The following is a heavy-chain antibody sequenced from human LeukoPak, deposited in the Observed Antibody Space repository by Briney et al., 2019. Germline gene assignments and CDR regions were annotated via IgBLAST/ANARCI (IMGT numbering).Heavy chain of an antibody. J-gene: IGHJ5*02. CDR3: ARGYCSSTSCYDNWFDP. D-gene: IGHD2-2*01. Sequence: PSETLSLTCAVSGYSISSGYYWGWIRQPPGKGLEWIGSIYHSGSTYYNPSLKSRVTISVDTSKNQFSLKLSSVTAADTALYYCARGYCSSTSCYDNWFDPWGQGTLVTVSS. CDR2: IYHSGST. CDR1: GYSISSGYY. V-gene: IGHV4-38-2*01.